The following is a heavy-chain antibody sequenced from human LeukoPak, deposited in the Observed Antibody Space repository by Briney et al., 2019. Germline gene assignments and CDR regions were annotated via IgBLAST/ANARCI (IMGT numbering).Heavy chain of an antibody. D-gene: IGHD2-2*01. CDR1: GGSISSGGYY. V-gene: IGHV4-31*03. J-gene: IGHJ4*02. CDR3: ARAIDQLLDFDY. CDR2: IYYSGST. Sequence: SETLCLTCTVSGGSISSGGYYWSWIRQHPGKGLEWIGYIYYSGSTYYNPSLKSRVTISVDTSKNQFSLKLSSVTAADTAVYYCARAIDQLLDFDYWGQGTLVTVSS.